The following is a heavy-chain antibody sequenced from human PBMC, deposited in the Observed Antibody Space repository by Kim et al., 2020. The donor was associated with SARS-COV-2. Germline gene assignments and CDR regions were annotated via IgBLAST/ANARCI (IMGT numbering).Heavy chain of an antibody. D-gene: IGHD3-10*01. V-gene: IGHV4-31*03. J-gene: IGHJ4*02. CDR1: GGSISSGGYY. CDR3: AREGYYGSGSYSVDY. CDR2: IYYSGST. Sequence: SETLSLTCTVSGGSISSGGYYWSWIRQHPGKGLEWIGYIYYSGSTYYNPSLKSRVTISVDTSKNQFSLKLSSVTAADTAVYYCAREGYYGSGSYSVDYWGQGTLVTVSS.